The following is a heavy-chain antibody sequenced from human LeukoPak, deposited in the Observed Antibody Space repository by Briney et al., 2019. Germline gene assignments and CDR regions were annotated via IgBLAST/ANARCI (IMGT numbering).Heavy chain of an antibody. CDR2: ITWNSDNI. V-gene: IGHV3-9*01. J-gene: IGHJ5*02. CDR3: ARSAIPWGWELSNWFDP. CDR1: GFTFDDYA. Sequence: GGSLRLSCAASGFTFDDYAMHWVRQAPGKGLEWVSGITWNSDNIEYADSVKGRFTISRDNAKNSLYLQMNSLRAEDAAVYYCARSAIPWGWELSNWFDPWGQGTLVTVSS. D-gene: IGHD4-23*01.